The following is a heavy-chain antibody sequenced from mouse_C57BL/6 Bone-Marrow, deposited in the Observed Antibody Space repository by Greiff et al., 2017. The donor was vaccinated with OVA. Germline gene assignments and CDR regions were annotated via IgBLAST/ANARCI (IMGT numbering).Heavy chain of an antibody. J-gene: IGHJ1*03. CDR3: AIIYYYGSDWYFDV. CDR2: IHPSDSDT. Sequence: QVQLQQPGAELVKPGASVKVSCKASGYTFTSYWMHWVKQRPGQGLEWIGRIHPSDSDTNYNQKFKGKATVTVDKSSSTAYMQLSSLTSEDSAVYYCAIIYYYGSDWYFDVWGTGTTVTVSS. CDR1: GYTFTSYW. V-gene: IGHV1-74*01. D-gene: IGHD1-1*01.